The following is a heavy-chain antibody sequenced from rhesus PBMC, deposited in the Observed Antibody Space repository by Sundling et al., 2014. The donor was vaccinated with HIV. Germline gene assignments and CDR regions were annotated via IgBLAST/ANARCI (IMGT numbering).Heavy chain of an antibody. D-gene: IGHD4-17*01. CDR1: GGSISSNY. CDR2: ISGSGGTT. V-gene: IGHV4-160*01. J-gene: IGHJ6*01. CDR3: ARRYYGTTYGYGFDS. Sequence: QVQLQESGPGLVKPSETLSLTCAVSGGSISSNYWSWIRQAPGKGLEWIGYISGSGGTTDYNPSLRSRVTISMDTSKKQFSLKLASVTAADTAVYYCARRYYGTTYGYGFDSWGQGVVVTVSS.